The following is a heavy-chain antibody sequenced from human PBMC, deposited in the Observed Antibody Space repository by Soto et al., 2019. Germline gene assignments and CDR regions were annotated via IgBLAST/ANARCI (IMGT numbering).Heavy chain of an antibody. CDR2: IYYSGST. V-gene: IGHV4-59*01. D-gene: IGHD3-10*01. J-gene: IGHJ4*02. CDR3: AGTYYYGSGSYPYYFDY. Sequence: SETLSLTCTVSGGSISSYYWSWIRQPPGKGLEWIGYIYYSGSTNYNPSLKSRVTISVDTSKNQFSLKLSSVTAADTAVYYCAGTYYYGSGSYPYYFDYWGQGTLVTVSS. CDR1: GGSISSYY.